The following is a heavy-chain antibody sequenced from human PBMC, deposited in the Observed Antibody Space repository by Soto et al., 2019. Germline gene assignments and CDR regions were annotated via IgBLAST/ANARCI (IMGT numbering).Heavy chain of an antibody. CDR3: TKAPVTTFDY. V-gene: IGHV3-15*01. D-gene: IGHD4-17*01. CDR2: IKSTTEGVTT. J-gene: IGHJ4*02. Sequence: EVQLVESGGGLVKPGGSLRLSCAASGFTVSNALMSWVSQALGTWLEWDGRIKSTTEGVTTYYASPLNGRFTISSDDAKNTQYPQMNSMKTDDTAVYYCTKAPVTTFDYWGQGTLVTVSS. CDR1: GFTVSNAL.